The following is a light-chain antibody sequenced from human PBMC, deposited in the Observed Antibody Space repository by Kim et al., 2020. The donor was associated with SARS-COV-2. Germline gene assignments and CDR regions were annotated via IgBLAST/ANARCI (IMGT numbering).Light chain of an antibody. Sequence: APGKTAKITCGGDNIGEKSVHWYQQKPGQGPVLVINYDTDRPSGIPERLSGSNSGNTATLTISRVEAEDEADYYCQVWDSTSDHVVFGGGTQLTVL. CDR1: NIGEKS. CDR2: YDT. V-gene: IGLV3-21*04. CDR3: QVWDSTSDHVV. J-gene: IGLJ2*01.